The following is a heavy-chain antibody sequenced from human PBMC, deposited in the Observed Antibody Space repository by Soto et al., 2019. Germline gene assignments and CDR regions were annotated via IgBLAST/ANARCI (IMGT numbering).Heavy chain of an antibody. D-gene: IGHD1-26*01. CDR3: AYSVSAGWLTVSYDEY. J-gene: IGHJ4*02. CDR2: VYWDDDK. CDR1: GFSLSTSGAG. V-gene: IGHV2-5*02. Sequence: QITLKESGPTLVKPTQTLTLTCTFSGFSLSTSGAGVGWIRQPPPKALEWLAVVYWDDDKRYSPSLKSRLTLTKDPSKHQVFVKMPYMGPVDTATYYCAYSVSAGWLTVSYDEYWGPGTVVTVSS.